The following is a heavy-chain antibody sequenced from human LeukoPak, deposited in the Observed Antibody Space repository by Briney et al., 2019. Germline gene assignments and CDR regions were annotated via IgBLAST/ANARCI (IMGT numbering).Heavy chain of an antibody. CDR2: INPNSGGT. J-gene: IGHJ4*02. Sequence: ASVKVSCKASGYTFTCYYMHWVRQAPGQGLGWMGWINPNSGGTNYAQKFQGRVTMTRDTSISTAYMELSRLRSHDTAVYYCARLRRMRGNDYWGQGTLVTVSS. V-gene: IGHV1-2*02. CDR1: GYTFTCYY. D-gene: IGHD2-15*01. CDR3: ARLRRMRGNDY.